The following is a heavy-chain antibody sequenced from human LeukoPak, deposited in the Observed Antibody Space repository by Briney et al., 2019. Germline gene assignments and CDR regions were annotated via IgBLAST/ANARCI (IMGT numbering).Heavy chain of an antibody. Sequence: SETLSLTCAVYGGSFSGYYWSWIRQPPGKGLEWIGEINHSGSTNYNPSLKSRVTISVDTSKNQFSLKLSSVTAADTAVYYCAGGSIAARHGDYWGQGTLATVSS. V-gene: IGHV4-34*01. CDR2: INHSGST. J-gene: IGHJ4*02. CDR3: AGGSIAARHGDY. D-gene: IGHD6-6*01. CDR1: GGSFSGYY.